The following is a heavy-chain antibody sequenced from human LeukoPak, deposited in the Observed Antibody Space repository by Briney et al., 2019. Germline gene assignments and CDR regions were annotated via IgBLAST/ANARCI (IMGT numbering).Heavy chain of an antibody. Sequence: PGGSLRLSCAASGFTFSSYSMNWVRQAPGKWRELGSYISRSSSTIYYADSVKGRFTISRDNAKKPLYLQMNSLRAEDTAVYYCARDRRSQLVSQYYYYMGAWGKGTTVTLSS. CDR3: ARDRRSQLVSQYYYYMGA. D-gene: IGHD6-13*01. V-gene: IGHV3-48*04. J-gene: IGHJ6*03. CDR1: GFTFSSYS. CDR2: ISRSSSTI.